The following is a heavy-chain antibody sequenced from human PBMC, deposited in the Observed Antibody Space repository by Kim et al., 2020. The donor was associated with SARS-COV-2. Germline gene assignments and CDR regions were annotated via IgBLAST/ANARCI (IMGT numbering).Heavy chain of an antibody. J-gene: IGHJ4*02. CDR3: ARVGSGSSPFDS. CDR1: GYTFTGYY. D-gene: IGHD1-26*01. V-gene: IGHV1-2*02. CDR2: INPNTGGT. Sequence: ASVKVSCKASGYTFTGYYMHWVRQAPGQGLEWMGWINPNTGGTNYAQKFQGRVSMTRDTSIRTAYMELSSLRSDDTAVYFCARVGSGSSPFDSWGQGTRVTVSS.